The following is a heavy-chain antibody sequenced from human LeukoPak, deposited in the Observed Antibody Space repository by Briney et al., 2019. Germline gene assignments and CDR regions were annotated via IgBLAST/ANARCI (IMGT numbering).Heavy chain of an antibody. Sequence: SETLSLTCAVYGGSFSGYYWSWIRQPPGKGLEWIGEINHSGSTNYSPSLKSRVTISVDTSKNQFSLKLSSVTAADTAVYYCARASRAYCSSTSCQMFDYWGQGTLVTVSS. CDR1: GGSFSGYY. V-gene: IGHV4-34*01. CDR3: ARASRAYCSSTSCQMFDY. CDR2: INHSGST. J-gene: IGHJ4*02. D-gene: IGHD2-2*01.